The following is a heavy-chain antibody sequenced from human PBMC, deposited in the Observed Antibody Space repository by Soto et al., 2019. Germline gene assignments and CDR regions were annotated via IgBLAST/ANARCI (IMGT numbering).Heavy chain of an antibody. CDR1: GGAFSSYA. Sequence: SVKVSCKASGGAFSSYAISWVRQAPGQGLEWMGGIIPIFGTANYAQKFQGRVTITADESTSTAYMELSSLRSEDTAVYYCASNSNYVIGLGYYYYGMDVWGQGTTVTVSS. CDR3: ASNSNYVIGLGYYYYGMDV. J-gene: IGHJ6*02. V-gene: IGHV1-69*13. D-gene: IGHD4-4*01. CDR2: IIPIFGTA.